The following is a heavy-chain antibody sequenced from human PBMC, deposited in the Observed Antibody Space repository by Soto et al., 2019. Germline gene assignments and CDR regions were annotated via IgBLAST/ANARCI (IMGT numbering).Heavy chain of an antibody. D-gene: IGHD3-10*01. CDR3: ARKDYYGAGIYYFDH. CDR2: INGANGDT. CDR1: GYTFTAYP. V-gene: IGHV1-3*01. Sequence: QVQLVQSGAEVKKPGASVKVSCKASGYTFTAYPVHWVRQAPGQRLEWMGWINGANGDTGYSQKFQGRVTVTRETSANTVYMELSSLTSEDTAVYYCARKDYYGAGIYYFDHWGQGTLVTVSS. J-gene: IGHJ4*02.